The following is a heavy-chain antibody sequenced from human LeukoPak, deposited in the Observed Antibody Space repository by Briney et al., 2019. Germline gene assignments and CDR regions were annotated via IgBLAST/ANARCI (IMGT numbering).Heavy chain of an antibody. Sequence: SETLSLTCTVSGGSINNYYWSWIRKPPGKGLEWIGYIFYSGSTNYSPSLKSRVTITIDTSKNQFSLNLNSVTTADTAVYFCARASLYFDWPIFDFWGPGTLVTVSS. CDR1: GGSINNYY. V-gene: IGHV4-59*01. J-gene: IGHJ4*02. D-gene: IGHD3-9*01. CDR3: ARASLYFDWPIFDF. CDR2: IFYSGST.